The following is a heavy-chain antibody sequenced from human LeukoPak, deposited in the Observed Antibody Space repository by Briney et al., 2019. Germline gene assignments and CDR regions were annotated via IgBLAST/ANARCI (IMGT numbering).Heavy chain of an antibody. V-gene: IGHV4-4*02. Sequence: SGTLSLTCAVSGGSISSSNWWSWVRPPPGKGLEGIGEIYHSGSTNYNPSLKSRVTISVDKSKNQFSLKLSSVPAADTAVYYCARHLPHSSGWYRDYYGMDVWGQGTTVTVSS. CDR1: GGSISSSNW. J-gene: IGHJ6*02. CDR3: ARHLPHSSGWYRDYYGMDV. D-gene: IGHD6-19*01. CDR2: IYHSGST.